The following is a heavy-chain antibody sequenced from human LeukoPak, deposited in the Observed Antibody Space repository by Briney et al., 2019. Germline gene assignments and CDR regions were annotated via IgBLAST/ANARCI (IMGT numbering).Heavy chain of an antibody. Sequence: GGSLRLSCAASGFTFSSCAMHWVRQAPGKGLEYVSAISSNGGSTYYANSVKGRFTISRDNSKNTLYLQMGGLRPEDMAVYYCARGGRFLEWLVTDYWGQGTLVTVSS. CDR2: ISSNGGST. CDR3: ARGGRFLEWLVTDY. D-gene: IGHD3-3*01. CDR1: GFTFSSCA. J-gene: IGHJ4*02. V-gene: IGHV3-64*01.